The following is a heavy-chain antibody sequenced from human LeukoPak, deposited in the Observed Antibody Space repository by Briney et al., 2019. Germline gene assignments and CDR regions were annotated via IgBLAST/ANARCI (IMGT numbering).Heavy chain of an antibody. CDR1: GGSISSGSYY. Sequence: TSETLSLTCTVPGGSISSGSYYWSWIRQPAGKGLEWIGRIYTSGSTNYNPSLKSRVTISVDTSKNQFSLKLSSVTAADTAVYYCAREGTYWGQGTLVTVSS. CDR2: IYTSGST. J-gene: IGHJ4*02. D-gene: IGHD1-7*01. CDR3: AREGTY. V-gene: IGHV4-61*02.